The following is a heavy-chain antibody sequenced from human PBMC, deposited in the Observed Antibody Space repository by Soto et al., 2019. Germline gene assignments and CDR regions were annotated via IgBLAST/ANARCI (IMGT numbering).Heavy chain of an antibody. D-gene: IGHD3-22*01. CDR2: INPNSGGT. J-gene: IGHJ5*02. V-gene: IGHV1-2*02. CDR3: ARDRSGSNWFDP. CDR1: GYTFTGYY. Sequence: ASVKVSCKASGYTFTGYYMHWVRQAPGQGLEWMGWINPNSGGTNYAKKFQGRVTMTRDTSISTAYMELSRLRSDDTAVYYCARDRSGSNWFDPWGQGTRVTVSS.